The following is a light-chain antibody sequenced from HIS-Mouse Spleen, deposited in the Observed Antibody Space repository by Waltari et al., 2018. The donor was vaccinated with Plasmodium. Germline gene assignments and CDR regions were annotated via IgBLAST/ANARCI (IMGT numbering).Light chain of an antibody. Sequence: EIVMTQSPATLSVSPGERATLSCRASQRVSSNLAWYQQKPGQAPRLLIDGASTRATGSTARFSGSGSGTEFTLTISSLQSEDFAVYYCQQYNNWSFTFGPGTKVDIK. CDR2: GAS. CDR3: QQYNNWSFT. CDR1: QRVSSN. J-gene: IGKJ3*01. V-gene: IGKV3-15*01.